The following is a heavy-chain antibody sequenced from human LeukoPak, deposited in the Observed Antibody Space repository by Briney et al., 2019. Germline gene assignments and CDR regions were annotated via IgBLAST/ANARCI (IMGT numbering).Heavy chain of an antibody. V-gene: IGHV4-39*01. D-gene: IGHD6-25*01. Sequence: SETLSLTCTVSGASISSGDYYWGWIRQSPGKGLEWIGTIYYSGSTNYNPSLKSRVSISVDTSENQFSLRLSSVTATDTAVYYCVRRGQRLNPGLYYFDYWGQGTLVTVSS. CDR1: GASISSGDYY. J-gene: IGHJ4*02. CDR2: IYYSGST. CDR3: VRRGQRLNPGLYYFDY.